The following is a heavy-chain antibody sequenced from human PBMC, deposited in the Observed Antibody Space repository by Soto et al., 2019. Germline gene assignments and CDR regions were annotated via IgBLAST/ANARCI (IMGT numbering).Heavy chain of an antibody. Sequence: LSLTCAVYGGSFSGYYWSWIRQPPGKGLEWIGEINHSGSTNYNPSLKSRVTISVDTSKNQFSLKLSSVTAADTAVYYCARGGVAVAGSAYYGMDVWGQGTTVTVSS. CDR3: ARGGVAVAGSAYYGMDV. CDR2: INHSGST. J-gene: IGHJ6*02. CDR1: GGSFSGYY. V-gene: IGHV4-34*01. D-gene: IGHD6-19*01.